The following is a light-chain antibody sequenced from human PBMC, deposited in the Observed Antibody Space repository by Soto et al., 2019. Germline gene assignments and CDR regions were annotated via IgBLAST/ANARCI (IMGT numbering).Light chain of an antibody. J-gene: IGLJ2*01. CDR2: DNN. CDR1: SSNIGNNY. V-gene: IGLV1-51*01. Sequence: QSALTQPPSVSAAPGQTVTISCSGSSSNIGNNYVSWYQQFPGTAPKLLIYDNNKRPSGIPDRFSGSKSGTSATLDITGLQTGDEADYYCGTWDSSLSAVVFGGGTQLTVL. CDR3: GTWDSSLSAVV.